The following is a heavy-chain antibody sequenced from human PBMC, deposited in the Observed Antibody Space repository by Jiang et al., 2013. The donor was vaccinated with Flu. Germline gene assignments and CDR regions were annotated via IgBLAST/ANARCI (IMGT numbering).Heavy chain of an antibody. CDR1: GGSISSYS. V-gene: IGHV4-59*01. CDR3: ARAVYNSNYWPLDY. D-gene: IGHD4-11*01. J-gene: IGHJ4*02. Sequence: GSGLVKPSETLSLTCTVSGGSISSYSWNWIRQPPGKGLEWIGDVSDSGSTNYNPSLESRVTISVDTSKYQFSLRLSSVTTADTAVYYCARAVYNSNYWPLDYWGQGTLVTVSS. CDR2: VSDSGST.